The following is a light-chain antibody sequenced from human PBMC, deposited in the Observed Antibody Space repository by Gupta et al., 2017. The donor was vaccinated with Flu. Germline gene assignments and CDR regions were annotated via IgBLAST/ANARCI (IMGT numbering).Light chain of an antibody. J-gene: IGLJ2*01. CDR3: AAWDDRLNGVV. CDR2: SNN. Sequence: QSVLTQPPSASGTPGQRVTISCSGGTSNIGSNTITWYQQLPGTAPKLLIYSNNERPSGVPDRFSGSKSGTSASLAISGLQSEDEADYYCAAWDDRLNGVVFGGGTKLTVL. V-gene: IGLV1-44*01. CDR1: TSNIGSNT.